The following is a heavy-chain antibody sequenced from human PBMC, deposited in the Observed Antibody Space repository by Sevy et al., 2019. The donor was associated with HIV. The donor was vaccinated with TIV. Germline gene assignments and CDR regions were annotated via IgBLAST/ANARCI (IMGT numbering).Heavy chain of an antibody. CDR3: ARDNLAVAGRGWFDP. CDR2: IIPLLGTA. J-gene: IGHJ5*02. D-gene: IGHD6-19*01. Sequence: ASVKVSCKASGGTFTSYAISWVRQAPGLGLEWMGGIIPLLGTANYAQQFQGRVTITGDESTSTVYMELSSLRSEDTAVYYCARDNLAVAGRGWFDPWGQGTLVTVSS. CDR1: GGTFTSYA. V-gene: IGHV1-69*13.